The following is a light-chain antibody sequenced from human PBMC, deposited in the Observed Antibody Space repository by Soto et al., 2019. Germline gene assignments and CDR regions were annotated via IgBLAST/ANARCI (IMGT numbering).Light chain of an antibody. Sequence: EIVLTQSPATLSLFPGERATLSCRASQSVGCSLAWYQQKPGQAPRLLLYDTSSRATGIPARFSGSGSGTDFTLSISSLEPEDFAVYYCQRRSNWITFGQGTRLQLE. CDR2: DTS. CDR3: QRRSNWIT. J-gene: IGKJ5*01. CDR1: QSVGCS. V-gene: IGKV3-11*01.